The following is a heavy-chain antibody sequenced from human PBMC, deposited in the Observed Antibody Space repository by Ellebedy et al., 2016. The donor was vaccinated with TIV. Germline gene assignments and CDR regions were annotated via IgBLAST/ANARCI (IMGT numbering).Heavy chain of an antibody. J-gene: IGHJ3*02. V-gene: IGHV1-69*04. CDR1: GGSFSSYV. CDR3: ARAPPPRGDRSADAFDI. CDR2: IIPILNIP. Sequence: AASVKVSCKASGGSFSSYVISWVRQAPGQGLEWMGRIIPILNIPNYAQKFQDSVTITADKSTSTAYMELSSLRSEDTAVYYCARAPPPRGDRSADAFDIWGQGTMVTVSS. D-gene: IGHD7-27*01.